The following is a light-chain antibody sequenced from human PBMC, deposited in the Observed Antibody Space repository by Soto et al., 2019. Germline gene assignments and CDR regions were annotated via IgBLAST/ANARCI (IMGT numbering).Light chain of an antibody. J-gene: IGLJ1*01. CDR1: SSNIGSNY. Sequence: QSVVTQPPSASGTPGQTVTISCSGSSSNIGSNYVYWYQQVPGTAPTLLIYRNDQRPSGVPDRFSGSNSGTSASLAISGLRSEDEADYYCSAWDDSLSAYVFGTGTKVTVL. V-gene: IGLV1-47*01. CDR3: SAWDDSLSAYV. CDR2: RND.